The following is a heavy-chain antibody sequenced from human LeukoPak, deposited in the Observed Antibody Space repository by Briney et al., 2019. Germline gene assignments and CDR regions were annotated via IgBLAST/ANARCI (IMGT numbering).Heavy chain of an antibody. Sequence: PGGSLRLSCAASGFTFSSYWMNWVRQAPGKGLEWVSSISSSSSYIYYADSVEGRFTISRDNAKNSLYLQMNSLRAEDTAVYYCAREQDYDILTGYNFDYWGQGTLVTVSS. J-gene: IGHJ4*02. V-gene: IGHV3-21*01. CDR3: AREQDYDILTGYNFDY. D-gene: IGHD3-9*01. CDR1: GFTFSSYW. CDR2: ISSSSSYI.